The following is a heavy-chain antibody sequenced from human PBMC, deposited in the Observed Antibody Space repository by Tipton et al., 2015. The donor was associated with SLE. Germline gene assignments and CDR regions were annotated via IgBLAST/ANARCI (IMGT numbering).Heavy chain of an antibody. Sequence: TLSLTCAVSGGSISSGGYSWSWIRQPPGKGLEWIGEINHSGSTNYNPSLKSRVTISVDTSKNQFSLKLSSVTAADTAVYYCARARGYCSGGSCYSFDYWGQGTLVTVSS. V-gene: IGHV4-30-2*01. CDR1: GGSISSGGYS. CDR3: ARARGYCSGGSCYSFDY. CDR2: INHSGST. J-gene: IGHJ4*02. D-gene: IGHD2-15*01.